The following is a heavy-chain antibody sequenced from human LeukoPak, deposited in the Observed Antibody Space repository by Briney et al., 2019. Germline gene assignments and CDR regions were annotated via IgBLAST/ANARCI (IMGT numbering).Heavy chain of an antibody. CDR2: IYYSGST. V-gene: IGHV4-39*01. Sequence: PSETLSLTCTVSGGSISSSSYYWGWIRQPPGKGLEWIGSIYYSGSTYYNPSLKSRVTISVDTSKNQFSLKLSSVTAADTAVYYCARHLDPPVYYYDSSGYYQRASYFDYWGQGTLVTVSS. D-gene: IGHD3-22*01. CDR3: ARHLDPPVYYYDSSGYYQRASYFDY. CDR1: GGSISSSSYY. J-gene: IGHJ4*02.